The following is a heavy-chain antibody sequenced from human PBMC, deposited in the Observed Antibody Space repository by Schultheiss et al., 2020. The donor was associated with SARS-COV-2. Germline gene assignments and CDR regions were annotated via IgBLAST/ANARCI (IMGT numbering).Heavy chain of an antibody. Sequence: ASVKVSCKASGGTFSSYAISWVRQAPGQGLEWMGWINPNSGGTNYAQKFQGRVTMTRDTSISTAYMELSRLRSDDTAVYYCASHHDYGDYLIDYWGQGTLVTVSS. J-gene: IGHJ4*02. D-gene: IGHD4-17*01. CDR3: ASHHDYGDYLIDY. CDR2: INPNSGGT. V-gene: IGHV1-2*02. CDR1: GGTFSSYA.